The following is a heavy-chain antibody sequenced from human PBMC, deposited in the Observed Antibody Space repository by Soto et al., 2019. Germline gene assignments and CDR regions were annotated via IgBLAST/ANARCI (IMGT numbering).Heavy chain of an antibody. V-gene: IGHV3-30*18. J-gene: IGHJ4*02. Sequence: VQLVESGGGVVPPGRSLRLSCAASGFTFSSYGMHWVRQAPGKGLERVAVISYEGSNKYYADSVKGRFTISRDNSKDTLYLQMNSTRAKDTAVYYCAKVVRDGSGSYYKPCFDYWGQGTLVTVSS. D-gene: IGHD3-10*01. CDR3: AKVVRDGSGSYYKPCFDY. CDR2: ISYEGSNK. CDR1: GFTFSSYG.